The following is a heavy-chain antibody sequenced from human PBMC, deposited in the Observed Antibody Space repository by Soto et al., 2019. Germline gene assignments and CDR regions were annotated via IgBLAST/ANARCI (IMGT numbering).Heavy chain of an antibody. CDR3: AKDPGWGVRHAEYFQH. CDR2: ISGSGGST. V-gene: IGHV3-23*01. Sequence: EVQLLESGGGLVQPGGSLRLSCAASGFTFSSYAMSWVRQAPGKGLEWVSAISGSGGSTYYADSVKGRFTISRDNSKNTLYLQMNSLRAEDTAVYYCAKDPGWGVRHAEYFQHWGQGTLVTVSS. CDR1: GFTFSSYA. J-gene: IGHJ1*01. D-gene: IGHD3-16*01.